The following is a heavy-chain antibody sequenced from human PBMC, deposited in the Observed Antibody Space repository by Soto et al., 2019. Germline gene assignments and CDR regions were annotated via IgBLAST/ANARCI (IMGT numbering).Heavy chain of an antibody. CDR2: INTANDNT. V-gene: IGHV1-3*04. CDR3: ARGSSWAHFDY. CDR1: GYTFISYA. J-gene: IGHJ4*02. D-gene: IGHD6-13*01. Sequence: QVPLVQSGAEVKKPGASVKVSCKASGYTFISYAIHWVRQAPGQRLEWMGWINTANDNTKYSQKFQGRVTITRDTSARLVYMELSSLRSEDTAVYYCARGSSWAHFDYWGQGTLVTFSS.